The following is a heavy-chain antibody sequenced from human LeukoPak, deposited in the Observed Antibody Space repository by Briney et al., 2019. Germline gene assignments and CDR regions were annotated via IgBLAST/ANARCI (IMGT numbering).Heavy chain of an antibody. J-gene: IGHJ4*02. CDR1: GFTFSSYA. V-gene: IGHV3-23*01. CDR2: ISDSGGTT. Sequence: GGSLRLSCAASGFTFSSYAMSWVRQAPGKGLEWVSGISDSGGTTYYADSVKGRFTISRDNSKNTLDLQMNSLRAEDTAVYYCAKDLNDYGGYDFDYWGQGTLVTVSS. CDR3: AKDLNDYGGYDFDY. D-gene: IGHD4-17*01.